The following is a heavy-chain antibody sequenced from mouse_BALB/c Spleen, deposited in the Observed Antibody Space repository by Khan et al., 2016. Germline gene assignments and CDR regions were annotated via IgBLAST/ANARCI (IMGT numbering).Heavy chain of an antibody. CDR1: DFSLTSYG. V-gene: IGHV2-2*02. D-gene: IGHD2-4*01. CDR3: ARPSTMTLRYAMDD. J-gene: IGHJ4*01. Sequence: QVQLKQSGPGLVQPSQSLSITCTVSDFSLTSYGVHWVRQSPGKGMEWLGVIWSGGSTDYNAAFISRLSISKDNSKSQVFFKMNSLQAKDTAIYYWARPSTMTLRYAMDDWGQGTSVTVAS. CDR2: IWSGGST.